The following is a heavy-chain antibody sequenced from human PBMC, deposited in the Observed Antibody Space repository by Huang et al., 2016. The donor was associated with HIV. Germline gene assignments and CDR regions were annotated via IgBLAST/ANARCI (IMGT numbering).Heavy chain of an antibody. CDR3: AKEARAITSALNWFDS. V-gene: IGHV3-23*01. CDR1: GFTFDNFA. J-gene: IGHJ5*01. Sequence: EVHLLELGGGSVQPGGSLRLSCAASGFTFDNFAMNWVRQAPGKGPEWVSGIGGSGVSTHYAEPVKGRFTISRDTSKNTVFLQMNSLRAEDTAVYYCAKEARAITSALNWFDSWGPGILVTVSS. D-gene: IGHD6-6*01. CDR2: IGGSGVST.